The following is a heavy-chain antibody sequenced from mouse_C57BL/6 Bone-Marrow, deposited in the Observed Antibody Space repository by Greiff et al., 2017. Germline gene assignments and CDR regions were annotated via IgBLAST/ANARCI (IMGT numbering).Heavy chain of an antibody. J-gene: IGHJ2*01. CDR3: ARSYRFDY. V-gene: IGHV1-61*01. CDR1: GYTFTSYW. CDR2: IHPSDSET. D-gene: IGHD2-14*01. Sequence: QVQLQQPGAELVRPGSSVKLSCKASGYTFTSYWMDWVKQRPGQGLEWIGNIHPSDSETHYNQKFKDKATLTVDKSSSTAYMQLSSLTSEDSAVYYCARSYRFDYWGQGTTLTVSS.